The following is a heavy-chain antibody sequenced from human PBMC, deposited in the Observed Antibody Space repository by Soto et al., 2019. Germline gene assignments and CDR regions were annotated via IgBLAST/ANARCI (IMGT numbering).Heavy chain of an antibody. D-gene: IGHD3-22*01. CDR3: ALRSMAVVPEY. CDR2: LYYGRSA. J-gene: IGHJ4*02. V-gene: IGHV4-59*01. CDR1: GDSISSYY. Sequence: QVQLQESGPGLVKPSETLSLTCAVSGDSISSYYCMWIRQPPGKGLESIGYLYYGRSANYNPSLKSRVTLSVDTSTNQCSLTMSSMTAAATAVYYCALRSMAVVPEYWGQGTLVNVSS.